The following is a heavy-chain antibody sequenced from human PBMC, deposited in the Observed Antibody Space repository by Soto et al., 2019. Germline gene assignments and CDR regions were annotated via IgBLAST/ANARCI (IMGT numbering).Heavy chain of an antibody. J-gene: IGHJ4*02. CDR2: VHPDSGGT. Sequence: ASVKVSCKTSGYIFTDHLIHWVRQSPGQGLQWVGWVHPDSGGTNVAQAFQDRATMTADTSITTAYMDLARLRPDDTAIFYCARGAQGFFPVSGIYFYFDHWGQGTPVTV. CDR3: ARGAQGFFPVSGIYFYFDH. D-gene: IGHD3-22*01. V-gene: IGHV1-2*02. CDR1: GYIFTDHL.